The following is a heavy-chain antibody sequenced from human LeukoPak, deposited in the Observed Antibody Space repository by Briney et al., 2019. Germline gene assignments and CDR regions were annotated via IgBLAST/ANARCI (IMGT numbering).Heavy chain of an antibody. J-gene: IGHJ4*02. Sequence: ASVKVPCKASGYTFTGYYMHWVRQAPGQGLEWMGWINPNSGGTNYAQKFQGRVTMTRDTSISTAYMELSRLRSDDTAVYYCARSYGSGSSRLFDYWGQGTLVTVSS. D-gene: IGHD3-10*01. V-gene: IGHV1-2*02. CDR1: GYTFTGYY. CDR3: ARSYGSGSSRLFDY. CDR2: INPNSGGT.